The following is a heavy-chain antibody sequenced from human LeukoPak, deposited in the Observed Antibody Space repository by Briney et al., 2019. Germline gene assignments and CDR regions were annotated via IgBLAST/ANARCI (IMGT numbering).Heavy chain of an antibody. V-gene: IGHV3-23*01. CDR1: GFTFSTYD. D-gene: IGHD3-16*01. J-gene: IGHJ4*02. CDR2: IGGSGGFTT. CDR3: ARDNDYNHDYGDY. Sequence: SGGTLRLSCAASGFTFSTYDMSWVRQAPGKGLEWVSGIGGSGGFTTYFADSVKGRFTISRDNAKNSLYLQMNSLRAEDTAVYYCARDNDYNHDYGDYWGQGTLVTVSS.